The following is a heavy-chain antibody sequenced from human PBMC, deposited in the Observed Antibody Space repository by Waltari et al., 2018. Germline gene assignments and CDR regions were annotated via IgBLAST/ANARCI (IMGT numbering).Heavy chain of an antibody. CDR3: AREPQGVQYDY. V-gene: IGHV4-38-2*02. Sequence: QVQLQESGPGLGQPSETLSLTCAVSGCSISSGYYWVWIRQPPGKGLAWIGSIYHSGCTYYNPSLKSRVTISVDTSKHQFSLKLSSVTAADTAVYYCAREPQGVQYDYWGQGTLVTVSS. CDR2: IYHSGCT. D-gene: IGHD4-4*01. CDR1: GCSISSGYY. J-gene: IGHJ4*02.